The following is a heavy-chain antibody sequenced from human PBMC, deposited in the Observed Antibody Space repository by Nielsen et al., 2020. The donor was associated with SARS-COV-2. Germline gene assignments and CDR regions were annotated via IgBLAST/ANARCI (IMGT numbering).Heavy chain of an antibody. CDR2: ISWNSGSI. CDR1: GFTFSNAW. V-gene: IGHV3-9*01. CDR3: AKENCSGGSCYPRAFDY. Sequence: GGSLRLSCAASGFTFSNAWMSWVRQAPGKGLEWVSGISWNSGSIGYADSVKGRFTISRDNAKNSLYLQMNSLRAEDTALYYCAKENCSGGSCYPRAFDYWGQGTLVTVSS. J-gene: IGHJ4*02. D-gene: IGHD2-15*01.